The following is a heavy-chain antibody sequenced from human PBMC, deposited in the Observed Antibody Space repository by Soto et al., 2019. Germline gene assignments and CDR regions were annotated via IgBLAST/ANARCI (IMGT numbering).Heavy chain of an antibody. CDR3: ARGRRYYDFWSGYRGLDY. V-gene: IGHV4-34*01. J-gene: IGHJ4*02. D-gene: IGHD3-3*01. CDR1: GGSFSGYY. CDR2: INHSGST. Sequence: SETLSLTCAVYGGSFSGYYWSWIRQPPGKGLEWIGEINHSGSTNYNPSLKSRVTISVDTSKNQFSLKLSSVTAADAAVYYCARGRRYYDFWSGYRGLDYWGQGTLVTVSS.